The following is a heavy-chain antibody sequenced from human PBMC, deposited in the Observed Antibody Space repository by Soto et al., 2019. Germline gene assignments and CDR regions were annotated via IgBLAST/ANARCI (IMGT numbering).Heavy chain of an antibody. CDR3: ARSPYFTIFGVDAFDI. CDR2: IIPIFGTA. D-gene: IGHD3-3*01. Sequence: ASVKVSCKASGGTFSSYAISWVRQAPGQGLEWMGGIIPIFGTANYAQKFQGRVTITADESTSTAYMELSSLRSEDTAVYYCARSPYFTIFGVDAFDIWGQGTMVTVSS. V-gene: IGHV1-69*13. J-gene: IGHJ3*02. CDR1: GGTFSSYA.